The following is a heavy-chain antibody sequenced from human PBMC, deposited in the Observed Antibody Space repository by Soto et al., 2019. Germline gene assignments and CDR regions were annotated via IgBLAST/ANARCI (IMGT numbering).Heavy chain of an antibody. J-gene: IGHJ5*02. Sequence: QVQLQESGPGLVKPSETLSLTCTVSCGSISSYYWSWIRQPPGKGLEWIGYIYYSGSTNYNPSLKSRVTISVDTSKTQFSLKLSSVTAADTAVYYCARGGGYCSSTSCYWFDPWGQGPMVTVSS. CDR2: IYYSGST. V-gene: IGHV4-59*01. D-gene: IGHD2-2*01. CDR1: CGSISSYY. CDR3: ARGGGYCSSTSCYWFDP.